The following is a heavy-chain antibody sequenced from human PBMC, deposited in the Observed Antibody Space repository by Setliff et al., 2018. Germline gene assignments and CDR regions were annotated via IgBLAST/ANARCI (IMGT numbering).Heavy chain of an antibody. CDR2: INPSGTT. CDR1: GGPFSDYY. CDR3: RFWSYVYKNDY. D-gene: IGHD3-16*01. J-gene: IGHJ4*02. V-gene: IGHV4-34*01. Sequence: ETLSLTCTFYGGPFSDYYWGWVRQTPGKGLEWIAEINPSGTTNYIPSLKSRLTISVDTSKRQFSLKLISVTAADTAVYYCRFWSYVYKNDYWAQGTLVT.